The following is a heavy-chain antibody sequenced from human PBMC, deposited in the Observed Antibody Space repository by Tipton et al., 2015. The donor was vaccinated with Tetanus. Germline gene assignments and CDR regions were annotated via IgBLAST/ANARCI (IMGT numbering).Heavy chain of an antibody. CDR1: GGSVNSGTYY. Sequence: TLSLTCSVSGGSVNSGTYYWSWIRQPPGKGLEWLGDIYYGGATQYNPSLESRVTISMDTSKNQVSLRLTPATAADPAVYFCARESIRLIGEVIFRYFDVGGRGTLVTVSS. CDR2: IYYGGAT. J-gene: IGHJ2*01. D-gene: IGHD3-3*02. V-gene: IGHV4-61*01. CDR3: ARESIRLIGEVIFRYFDV.